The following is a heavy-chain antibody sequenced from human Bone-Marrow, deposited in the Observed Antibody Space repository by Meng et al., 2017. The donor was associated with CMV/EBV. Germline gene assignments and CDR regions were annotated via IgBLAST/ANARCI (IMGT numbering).Heavy chain of an antibody. V-gene: IGHV1-18*01. CDR2: ISAYNGNT. CDR1: GYTFTSYG. CDR3: ARFNSPFFGVVISYYYYCLDV. Sequence: ASVKVSCKASGYTFTSYGISWVRQAPGQGLEWMGWISAYNGNTNYAQKLQGRVTMTTDTSTSTAYMELRSLRSDDTAVYYCARFNSPFFGVVISYYYYCLDVWGQGTTVTVSS. J-gene: IGHJ6*02. D-gene: IGHD3-3*01.